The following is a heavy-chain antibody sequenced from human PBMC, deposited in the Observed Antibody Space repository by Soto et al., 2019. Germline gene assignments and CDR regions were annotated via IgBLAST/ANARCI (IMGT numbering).Heavy chain of an antibody. CDR2: IYYSGST. D-gene: IGHD5-12*01. CDR1: GGSISSYY. V-gene: IGHV4-59*01. Sequence: QVQLQESGPGLVKPSETLSLTCTVSGGSISSYYWSWIRQPPGKGLEWIGYIYYSGSTNYNPSLKSRVPISVDTSKNQFSLKLSSVTAADTAVYYCARDGGGYNGWYFDLWGRGTLVTVSS. CDR3: ARDGGGYNGWYFDL. J-gene: IGHJ2*01.